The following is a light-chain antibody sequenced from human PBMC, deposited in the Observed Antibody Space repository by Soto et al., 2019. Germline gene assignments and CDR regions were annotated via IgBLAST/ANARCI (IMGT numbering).Light chain of an antibody. V-gene: IGKV1-5*03. CDR2: KAS. Sequence: DIQMTQSPSTLSASVGDRVTITCRASKSISSWLAWYQQKPGKAPKLLIYKASSLESGVPSRFSGSGSGTEFTLTISSLQPDDLATYYCQQYNSFPTFGQGTKVEI. CDR3: QQYNSFPT. J-gene: IGKJ1*01. CDR1: KSISSW.